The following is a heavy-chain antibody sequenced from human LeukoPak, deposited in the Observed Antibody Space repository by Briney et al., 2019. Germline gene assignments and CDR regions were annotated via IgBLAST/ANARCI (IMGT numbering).Heavy chain of an antibody. V-gene: IGHV3-7*03. Sequence: PGGSLRLSCVFSGFTFSNYWMSWVRQAPGKGLEWVANIKQDESEKHYVDSVKGRFTISRDNAKNSLYLQLNSLRAEDTAVYYCARARGGYDFDYWGQGTLVTVSS. CDR1: GFTFSNYW. CDR2: IKQDESEK. D-gene: IGHD5-12*01. CDR3: ARARGGYDFDY. J-gene: IGHJ4*02.